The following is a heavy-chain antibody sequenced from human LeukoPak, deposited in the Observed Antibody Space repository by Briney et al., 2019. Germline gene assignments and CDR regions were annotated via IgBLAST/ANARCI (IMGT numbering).Heavy chain of an antibody. CDR1: GGSISSYY. V-gene: IGHV4-59*01. J-gene: IGHJ6*03. CDR3: ARVRDYYYMDV. Sequence: PSETLSFTCNVSGGSISSYYWSWIRQPPGKGLEWIGYIYYSGSTDYNPSLRSRVTISVDTSKNQFSLKLTSVTAADTAVYYCARVRDYYYMDVWGNGTTVTVSS. CDR2: IYYSGST.